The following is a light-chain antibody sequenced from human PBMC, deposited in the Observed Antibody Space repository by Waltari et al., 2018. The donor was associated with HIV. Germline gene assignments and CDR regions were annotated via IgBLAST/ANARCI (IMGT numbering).Light chain of an antibody. CDR1: AWPKPA. V-gene: IGLV3-25*03. Sequence: SSELTQPPSVSVSPGQTAIIPCSGDAWPKPATHCFQQKAGQAPVVVIHKHTERASGIPERFSAPRSGTTVTLTITGVQTDDEADYYCLSADSIGTYVFGPGTTVTVL. J-gene: IGLJ1*01. CDR2: KHT. CDR3: LSADSIGTYV.